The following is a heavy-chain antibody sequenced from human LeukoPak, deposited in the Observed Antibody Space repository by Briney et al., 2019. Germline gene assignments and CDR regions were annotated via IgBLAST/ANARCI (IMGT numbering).Heavy chain of an antibody. CDR3: ARDGGLPYYFDY. Sequence: PGGSLRLSCAASGFTFSSYAMSWVRQAPGKGLEWVSAISGSGGSTYYADSVKGRFTISRDNSKNTLYLQMNSLRAEDTAVYYCARDGGLPYYFDYWGQGTLVTVSS. V-gene: IGHV3-23*01. CDR1: GFTFSSYA. D-gene: IGHD2-15*01. CDR2: ISGSGGST. J-gene: IGHJ4*02.